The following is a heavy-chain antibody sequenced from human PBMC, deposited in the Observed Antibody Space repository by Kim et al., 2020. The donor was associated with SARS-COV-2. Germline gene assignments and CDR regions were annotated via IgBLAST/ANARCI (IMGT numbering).Heavy chain of an antibody. CDR3: ARTNWNYPYYYYYGMDV. Sequence: LKRRVTISVDRSKNQFSLKLSSVTAADTAVYYCARTNWNYPYYYYYGMDVWGQGTTVTVSS. V-gene: IGHV4-30-2*01. D-gene: IGHD1-7*01. J-gene: IGHJ6*02.